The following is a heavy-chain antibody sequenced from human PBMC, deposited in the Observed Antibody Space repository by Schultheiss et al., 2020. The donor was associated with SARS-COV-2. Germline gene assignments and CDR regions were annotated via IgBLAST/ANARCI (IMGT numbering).Heavy chain of an antibody. V-gene: IGHV4-34*01. J-gene: IGHJ6*04. Sequence: ESLKISCAVFGGSFSGYYWTWIRQAPGKGLEWIGDINHSGRTNYSPSLKSRVTISTDMSKNQISLRLSSVTAADTAVYYCARYYDFWSGLDVWGKGTTVTVSS. CDR3: ARYYDFWSGLDV. CDR1: GGSFSGYY. D-gene: IGHD3-3*01. CDR2: INHSGRT.